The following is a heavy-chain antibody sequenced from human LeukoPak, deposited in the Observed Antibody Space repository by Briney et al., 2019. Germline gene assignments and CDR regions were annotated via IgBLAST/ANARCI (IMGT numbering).Heavy chain of an antibody. CDR2: IKQDGSEK. CDR1: GFTFSSYW. J-gene: IGHJ4*02. CDR3: ARLSNYYGSGSYYNDY. D-gene: IGHD3-10*01. V-gene: IGHV3-7*01. Sequence: GGSLRLSCAASGFTFSSYWMSWVRQAPGKGLEWVANIKQDGSEKYYVDSVKGRFTISRDNAKNSLYLQMNSLRAEDTAVYYCARLSNYYGSGSYYNDYWGQGTLVTVSS.